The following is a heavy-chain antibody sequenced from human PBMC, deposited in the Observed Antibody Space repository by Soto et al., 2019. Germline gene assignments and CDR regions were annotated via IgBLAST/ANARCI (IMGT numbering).Heavy chain of an antibody. CDR1: GGSFSGYY. D-gene: IGHD3-3*01. V-gene: IGHV4-34*01. CDR2: INHSGST. CDR3: ARENKFGFWSGYYSYGMDV. Sequence: SETLSLTCAVYGGSFSGYYWSWIRQPPGKGLEWIGEINHSGSTNYNPSLKSRVTISVDTSKNQFSLKLSSVTAADTAVYYCARENKFGFWSGYYSYGMDVWGQGTTVTV. J-gene: IGHJ6*02.